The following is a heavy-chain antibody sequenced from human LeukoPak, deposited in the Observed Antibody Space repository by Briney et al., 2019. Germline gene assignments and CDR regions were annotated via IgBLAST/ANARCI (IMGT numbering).Heavy chain of an antibody. CDR1: GFIFSSYA. Sequence: GGSLRLSCAASGFIFSSYAMSWVRQAPGKGLEWVSTISGSGGSTYYADSVKGRFTISRDNSKNTLYLQMNSLRAEDTAVYYCARSLWSGFYYYYYMDVWGKGTTVTVSS. J-gene: IGHJ6*03. CDR3: ARSLWSGFYYYYYMDV. D-gene: IGHD3-3*01. CDR2: ISGSGGST. V-gene: IGHV3-23*01.